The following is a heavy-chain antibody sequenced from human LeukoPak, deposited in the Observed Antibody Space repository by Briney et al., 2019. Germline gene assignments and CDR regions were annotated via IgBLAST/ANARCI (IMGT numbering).Heavy chain of an antibody. CDR3: ASSRGYSYGPFDY. D-gene: IGHD5-18*01. V-gene: IGHV3-30*03. Sequence: GGSPRLSCAASGFTFSSYGMHWVRQAPGKGLEWVAVISYDGSNKYYADSVKGRFTISRDNSKDTLYLQMNSLRAEDTAVYYCASSRGYSYGPFDYWGQGTLVTVSS. J-gene: IGHJ4*02. CDR1: GFTFSSYG. CDR2: ISYDGSNK.